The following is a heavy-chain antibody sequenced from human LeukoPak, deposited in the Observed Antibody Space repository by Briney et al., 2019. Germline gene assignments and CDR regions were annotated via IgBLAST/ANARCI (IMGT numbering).Heavy chain of an antibody. Sequence: ASVKVSCKASGYTFTSYYVHWVRQAPGQGLEWMGIISPSGYNTNYAQKFQGRVTVTRDTSTSTVYMELSSLRSEDTAVYYCARHYYDSSGQLDYWGQGTLVTVSS. CDR2: ISPSGYNT. D-gene: IGHD3-22*01. CDR1: GYTFTSYY. CDR3: ARHYYDSSGQLDY. V-gene: IGHV1-46*01. J-gene: IGHJ4*02.